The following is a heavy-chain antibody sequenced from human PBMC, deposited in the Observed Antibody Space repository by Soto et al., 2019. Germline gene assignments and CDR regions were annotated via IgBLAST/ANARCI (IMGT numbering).Heavy chain of an antibody. D-gene: IGHD3-22*01. Sequence: SLRLSCAASGFTFSLYSMIWVRKAPGKGLEWVASITSSSSYIYYEDSLKGRFTISRDNAKNSLFLQLDSLIAEDTAVYFCVRARSTDSRPDYWGQGTLVTVSS. CDR1: GFTFSLYS. CDR3: VRARSTDSRPDY. V-gene: IGHV3-21*01. J-gene: IGHJ4*02. CDR2: ITSSSSYI.